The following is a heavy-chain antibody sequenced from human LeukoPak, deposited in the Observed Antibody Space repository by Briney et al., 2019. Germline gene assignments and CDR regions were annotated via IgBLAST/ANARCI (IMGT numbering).Heavy chain of an antibody. CDR3: ARGEWELLYAFDI. J-gene: IGHJ3*02. V-gene: IGHV4-59*01. CDR1: GGSISSYY. D-gene: IGHD1-26*01. Sequence: SETLSLTCSVSGGSISSYYWSWIRQPPGKGLEWIGYIYYSGSTNYNPSLKSRVTISVDTSKNQFSLKLSSVTAADTAVYYCARGEWELLYAFDIWGQGTMVTASS. CDR2: IYYSGST.